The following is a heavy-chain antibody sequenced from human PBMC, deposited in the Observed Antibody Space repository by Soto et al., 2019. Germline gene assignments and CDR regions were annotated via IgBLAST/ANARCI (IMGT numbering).Heavy chain of an antibody. CDR1: GYTFTSYA. CDR3: ARSIVVVTALDY. Sequence: QVQLVQSGAEEKKPGASVKVSCKASGYTFTSYAMHWVRQAPGQRLEWVGWINAGNGNTKYSQKFQGRVTITRDTSASTAYMELRSLRSEDTAVYYCARSIVVVTALDYWGQGTLVTVSS. J-gene: IGHJ4*02. D-gene: IGHD2-21*02. CDR2: INAGNGNT. V-gene: IGHV1-3*05.